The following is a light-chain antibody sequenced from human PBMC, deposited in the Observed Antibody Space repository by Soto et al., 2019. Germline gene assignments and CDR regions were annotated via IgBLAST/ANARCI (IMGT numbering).Light chain of an antibody. CDR2: LNSDGSH. J-gene: IGLJ1*01. V-gene: IGLV4-69*01. CDR3: QTWGTGIRV. CDR1: SGHSNYA. Sequence: QPVLTQSPSASASLGASVKLTCTLSSGHSNYAIAWHQQQPETGPRYLMKLNSDGSHRKGDGIPDRFSGSSSGAERYLTMSSLQSEDEDDYDCQTWGTGIRVFGTGTKVTVL.